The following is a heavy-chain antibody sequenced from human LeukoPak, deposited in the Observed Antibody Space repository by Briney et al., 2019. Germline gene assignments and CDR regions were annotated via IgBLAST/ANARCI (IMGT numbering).Heavy chain of an antibody. Sequence: PSQTLSLTCAVSGGSISSGGYSWSWIRQPPGKGLEWIGYIYHSGSTYYNPSLKSRVTISVDRSKNQFSLKLSSVTAADTAVYYCARVRTGPYYHDSSSGYFDYWGQGTLVTVSS. CDR3: ARVRTGPYYHDSSSGYFDY. CDR2: IYHSGST. CDR1: GGSISSGGYS. J-gene: IGHJ4*02. D-gene: IGHD3-22*01. V-gene: IGHV4-30-2*01.